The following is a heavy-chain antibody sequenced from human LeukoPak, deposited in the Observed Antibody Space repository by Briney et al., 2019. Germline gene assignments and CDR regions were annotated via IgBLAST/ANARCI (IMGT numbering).Heavy chain of an antibody. D-gene: IGHD1-7*01. CDR3: AKWQGAGTFDAFDI. V-gene: IGHV3-33*06. CDR1: GFTFSSYG. Sequence: PGRSLRLSCAASGFTFSSYGMHWVRQAPGKGLEWVAVIWYDGSNKYYADSVKGRFTISRDNSKNTLYLQMNSLRAEDTAVYYCAKWQGAGTFDAFDIWGQGTMVTVSS. CDR2: IWYDGSNK. J-gene: IGHJ3*02.